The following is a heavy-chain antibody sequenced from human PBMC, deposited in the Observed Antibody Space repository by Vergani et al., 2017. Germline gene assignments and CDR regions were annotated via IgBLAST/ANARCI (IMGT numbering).Heavy chain of an antibody. CDR1: GGSISSYY. J-gene: IGHJ6*03. D-gene: IGHD2-15*01. V-gene: IGHV4-59*01. CDR2: IYYSGST. Sequence: QVQLQESGPGLVKPSETLSLTCTVSGGSISSYYWSWIRQPPGKGLEWIGYIYYSGSTNYNPSLKSRVTISVDTSKNQFSLKLSSVTAADTAVYYCARALKRGDCSGGSCSRRYYYYYMDVWGKGTTVTVSS. CDR3: ARALKRGDCSGGSCSRRYYYYYMDV.